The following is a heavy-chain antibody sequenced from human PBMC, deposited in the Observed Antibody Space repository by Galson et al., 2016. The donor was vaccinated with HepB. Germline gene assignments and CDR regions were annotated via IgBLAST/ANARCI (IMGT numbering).Heavy chain of an antibody. CDR2: IYYSGST. J-gene: IGHJ6*02. CDR3: ARRFRYTYGPPYGMDV. D-gene: IGHD5-18*01. V-gene: IGHV4-39*01. CDR1: DGSIATNTYY. Sequence: SETLSLTCTVSDGSIATNTYYWGWIRQPPGKGLEWIGSIYYSGSTYYNPSLQSQVTISVDTSKNQFSLKMSSVTAADTAVYYCARRFRYTYGPPYGMDVWGQGTTVTVSS.